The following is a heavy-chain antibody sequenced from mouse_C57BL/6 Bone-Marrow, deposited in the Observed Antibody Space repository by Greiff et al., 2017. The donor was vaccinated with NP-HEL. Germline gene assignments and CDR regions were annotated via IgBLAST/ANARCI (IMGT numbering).Heavy chain of an antibody. CDR2: IDPSDSYT. J-gene: IGHJ4*01. CDR1: GYTFTSYW. Sequence: QVQLQQPGAELVMPGASVKLSCKASGYTFTSYWMHWVKQRPGQGLEWIGEIDPSDSYTNYNQKFKGKSTLTVDKSSSTAYMQLSSLTSDDSAVYYCARGDSLYAMDYWGQGTSVTVSS. CDR3: ARGDSLYAMDY. V-gene: IGHV1-69*01. D-gene: IGHD6-1*01.